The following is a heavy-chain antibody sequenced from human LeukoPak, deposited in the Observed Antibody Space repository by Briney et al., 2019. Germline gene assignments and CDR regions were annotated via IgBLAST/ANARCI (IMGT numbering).Heavy chain of an antibody. D-gene: IGHD3-22*01. V-gene: IGHV4-4*07. J-gene: IGHJ4*02. Sequence: SETLSLTCTFSGGSISSYYWSWIRQPAGKGLEWIGRIHTSGSTNYNPSLKSRVTMSVDTSNNQFSLKLSSVTAADTAVYYCARDNYYYDSSGYPLDYWGQGTLVTVSS. CDR3: ARDNYYYDSSGYPLDY. CDR1: GGSISSYY. CDR2: IHTSGST.